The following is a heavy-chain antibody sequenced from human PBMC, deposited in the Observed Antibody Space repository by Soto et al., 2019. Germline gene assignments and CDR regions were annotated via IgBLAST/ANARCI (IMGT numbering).Heavy chain of an antibody. V-gene: IGHV3-23*01. Sequence: EVQLLESGGGLVQPGGSLRLSCAASGFTFSSYAMSWVRQAPGKGLEWVSAISGSGGSTYYADSVKGRFTISRDNSKNTLYLQMNSLTADDTAVYYCAKDRGAAAFKPSDSWGQGTLVTVSS. CDR1: GFTFSSYA. D-gene: IGHD6-13*01. J-gene: IGHJ4*02. CDR3: AKDRGAAAFKPSDS. CDR2: ISGSGGST.